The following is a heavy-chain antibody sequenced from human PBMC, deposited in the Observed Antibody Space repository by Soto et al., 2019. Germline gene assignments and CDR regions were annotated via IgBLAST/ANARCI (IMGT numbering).Heavy chain of an antibody. CDR3: ARGGRIVETGIGYYYYHAMDV. Sequence: SVKVSCKASGYTFTSYGISWVRQAPGQGLEWMGWISAYNGNTNYAQKLQGRVTMTTDTSTSTAYMELRSLRSEDTAVYYCARGGRIVETGIGYYYYHAMDVWGQGTTVTVSS. J-gene: IGHJ6*02. CDR2: ISAYNGNT. D-gene: IGHD5-18*01. CDR1: GYTFTSYG. V-gene: IGHV1-18*04.